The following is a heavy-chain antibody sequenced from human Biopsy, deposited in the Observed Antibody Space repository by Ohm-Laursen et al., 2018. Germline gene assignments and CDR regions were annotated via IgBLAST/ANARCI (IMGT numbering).Heavy chain of an antibody. V-gene: IGHV4-59*08. CDR1: YGSIGGHF. J-gene: IGHJ3*02. CDR2: VYYNGNT. Sequence: SDTLSLTCAVSYGSIGGHFWSWIRQPPGKGLEWIGYVYYNGNTNYSPSLKSRATISLDTSKDRFSLKLTSVTAADTAVYYCARLIGSSWEWAFDIWGRGTMVTVSS. CDR3: ARLIGSSWEWAFDI. D-gene: IGHD6-13*01.